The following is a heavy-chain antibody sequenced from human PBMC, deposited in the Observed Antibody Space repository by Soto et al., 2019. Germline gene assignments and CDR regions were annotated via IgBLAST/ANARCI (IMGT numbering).Heavy chain of an antibody. CDR3: ARPYSTAWSVGVLHI. V-gene: IGHV4-59*08. Sequence: WTWFRQPLGKGLEWIGYIYYSGSTKYNPSLKSRVTISVDTTKNQVALKLSSVTAADTAVYYCARPYSTAWSVGVLHIWGQGXMVTVSS. CDR2: IYYSGST. D-gene: IGHD6-19*01. J-gene: IGHJ3*02.